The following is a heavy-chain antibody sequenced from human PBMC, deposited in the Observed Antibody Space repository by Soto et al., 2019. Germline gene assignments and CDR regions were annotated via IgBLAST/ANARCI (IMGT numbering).Heavy chain of an antibody. J-gene: IGHJ4*02. D-gene: IGHD6-13*01. CDR1: GFTFSSYW. V-gene: IGHV3-7*01. Sequence: EEQLVESGGGLVQPGGSLRLSYAASGFTFSSYWMSWVRQAPGKGLEWVAKIKEDGSEKYYVDSVKGRFTISRDNPKNSLYLQMNSLRAEDTAVYFCAREGYSSSWYPVDYWGQGTLVTVSS. CDR2: IKEDGSEK. CDR3: AREGYSSSWYPVDY.